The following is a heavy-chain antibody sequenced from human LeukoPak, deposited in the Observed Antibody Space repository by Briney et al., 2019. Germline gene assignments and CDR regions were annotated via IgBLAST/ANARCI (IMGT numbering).Heavy chain of an antibody. CDR2: ITGSGDST. CDR3: TKDGYGSGSYFPYALDI. J-gene: IGHJ3*02. D-gene: IGHD3-10*01. Sequence: GGSLRLSCAASGFTFNNYAMTWVRQSPGRGLEWVSAITGSGDSTYYADSVKGRFTISRDNSKNTLYLQMNSLRAEDTAVYYCTKDGYGSGSYFPYALDIWGQGTLVTVSS. V-gene: IGHV3-23*01. CDR1: GFTFNNYA.